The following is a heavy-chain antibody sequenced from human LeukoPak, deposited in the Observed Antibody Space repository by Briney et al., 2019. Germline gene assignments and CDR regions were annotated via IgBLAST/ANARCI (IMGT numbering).Heavy chain of an antibody. CDR3: ASTGPRYYDSSGYRLYNWFDP. D-gene: IGHD3-22*01. CDR1: GGSFSGYY. CDR2: INHSGST. V-gene: IGHV4-34*01. J-gene: IGHJ5*02. Sequence: SETLSLTCAVYGGSFSGYYWSWIRQPPGKGLEWIGEINHSGSTNYNPSLKSRVTISVDTSKNQFSLKLSSVTAADTAVYYCASTGPRYYDSSGYRLYNWFDPWGQGTLVTVSS.